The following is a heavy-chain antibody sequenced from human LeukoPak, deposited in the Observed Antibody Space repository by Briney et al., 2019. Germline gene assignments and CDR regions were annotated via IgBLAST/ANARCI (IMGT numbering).Heavy chain of an antibody. V-gene: IGHV3-23*01. J-gene: IGHJ3*02. D-gene: IGHD4-17*01. CDR3: AKMRTPTAHSGDAFDI. CDR2: VSDSGGAT. CDR1: GFTFSTYA. Sequence: GGSLRLSCAASGFTFSTYAMSWVRQAPGKGLEWVSGVSDSGGATYYADSVKGRFTISRDNSKNTLNLQMNSLRAEDTAVYYCAKMRTPTAHSGDAFDIWGQGTMVTVSS.